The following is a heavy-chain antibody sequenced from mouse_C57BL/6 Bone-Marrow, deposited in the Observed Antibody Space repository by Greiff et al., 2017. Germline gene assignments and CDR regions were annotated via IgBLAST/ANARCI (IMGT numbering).Heavy chain of an antibody. CDR1: GFSLSTFGMG. CDR2: FWWDDAK. J-gene: IGHJ3*01. CDR3: ACSWYYVSSSWFAY. D-gene: IGHD1-1*01. Sequence: QVTLKVSGPGILQPSQTLSLTCSFSGFSLSTFGMGVGWIRQPSGKGLEWLAHFWWDDAKYYNPALKSRLTISKDTSKNQVFLKISNVDTADTATYYCACSWYYVSSSWFAYWGQGTLVTVSA. V-gene: IGHV8-8*01.